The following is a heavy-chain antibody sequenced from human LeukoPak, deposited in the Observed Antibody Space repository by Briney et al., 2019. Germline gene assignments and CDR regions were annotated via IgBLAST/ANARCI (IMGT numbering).Heavy chain of an antibody. V-gene: IGHV4-31*03. J-gene: IGHJ6*03. Sequence: SQTLSLTCTVSGGSVSSGGYYWSWIRQHPGKGLEWIGYIYYSGNTYYNPSLESRLTISLDTSTNQFSLKLGSVTAADTAVYYCATTGYYYYADVWGKGTTVTVSS. CDR3: ATTGYYYYADV. CDR2: IYYSGNT. D-gene: IGHD2-8*02. CDR1: GGSVSSGGYY.